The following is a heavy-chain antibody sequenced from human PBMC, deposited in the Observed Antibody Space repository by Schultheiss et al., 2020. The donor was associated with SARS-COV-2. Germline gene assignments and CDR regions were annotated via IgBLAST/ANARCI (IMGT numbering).Heavy chain of an antibody. CDR2: IYTSGST. CDR3: ARCNTAMATSY. V-gene: IGHV4-4*07. D-gene: IGHD5-18*01. J-gene: IGHJ4*02. Sequence: SQTLSLTCTVSGGSISSYDWSWIRQPAGKGLEWIGRIYTSGSTYYNPSLKSLVTISVDTSKNQFSLKLSSVTAADTAVYYCARCNTAMATSYWGQGTLVTVSS. CDR1: GGSISSYD.